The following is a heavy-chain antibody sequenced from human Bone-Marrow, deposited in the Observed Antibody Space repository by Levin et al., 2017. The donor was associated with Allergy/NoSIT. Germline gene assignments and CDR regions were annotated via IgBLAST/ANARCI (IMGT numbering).Heavy chain of an antibody. D-gene: IGHD3-22*01. V-gene: IGHV4-4*07. CDR3: ARDSGGSGYPDY. CDR1: GGSISSFY. CDR2: IYSSGRT. Sequence: SETLSLTCTVSGGSISSFYWSWIRQPAGKGLEWIGRIYSSGRTDYQSSLKSRVTMSLDTSKHQVSLKLASVTAADTALYYCARDSGGSGYPDYWGQGTLVTVSS. J-gene: IGHJ4*02.